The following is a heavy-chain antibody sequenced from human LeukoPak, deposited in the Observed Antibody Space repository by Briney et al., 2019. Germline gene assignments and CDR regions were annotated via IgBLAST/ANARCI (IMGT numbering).Heavy chain of an antibody. J-gene: IGHJ5*02. D-gene: IGHD3-22*01. Sequence: GGSLRLSCAASGFTFSTYWMSWVRHAPGKGLEWVANIKQDVSEKYYVDSVKGRFTISRDNAKNSLYLQMNSLRAEDTAVYYCARDLGQYYDTSDNWFDPWGQGTLVTVSS. V-gene: IGHV3-7*01. CDR2: IKQDVSEK. CDR1: GFTFSTYW. CDR3: ARDLGQYYDTSDNWFDP.